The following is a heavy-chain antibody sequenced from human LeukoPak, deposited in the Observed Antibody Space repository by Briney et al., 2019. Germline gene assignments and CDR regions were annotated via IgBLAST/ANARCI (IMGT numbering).Heavy chain of an antibody. CDR3: AREFQSDYDFWSGYLEGYYYYMDV. D-gene: IGHD3-3*01. CDR1: GGSISSGNYY. Sequence: SETLSLTCTVSGGSISSGNYYWAWIRQSAGKGLEWIGRIYTSGSTNYNPSLKSRVTISVDTSKNQFSLKLSSVTAADTAVYYCAREFQSDYDFWSGYLEGYYYYMDVWGKGTTVTVSS. V-gene: IGHV4-61*02. J-gene: IGHJ6*03. CDR2: IYTSGST.